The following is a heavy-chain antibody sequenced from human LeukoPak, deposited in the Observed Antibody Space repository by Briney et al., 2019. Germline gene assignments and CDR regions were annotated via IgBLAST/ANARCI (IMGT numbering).Heavy chain of an antibody. CDR1: GFNLNKNA. V-gene: IGHV3-23*01. D-gene: IGHD3-3*01. J-gene: IGHJ4*02. Sequence: PGGSLRLSCAASGFNLNKNAMTWVRQAPGKGLEWVAVVIGSSGATDYADSVKGRFTISRDNSKNTLFLQMNSLRAEDTAIYYCAKGAYDFLEIAYFDYWGQGALVTVSS. CDR2: VIGSSGAT. CDR3: AKGAYDFLEIAYFDY.